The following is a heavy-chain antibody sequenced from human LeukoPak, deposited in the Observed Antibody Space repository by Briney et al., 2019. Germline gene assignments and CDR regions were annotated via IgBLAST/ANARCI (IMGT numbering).Heavy chain of an antibody. D-gene: IGHD3-10*01. CDR3: ARMGGSGSYYSSDQVDY. V-gene: IGHV4-61*02. CDR2: IYTSGST. J-gene: IGHJ4*02. Sequence: PSETLSLTCTVSGGSISSGSYYWSWIRQPAGKGLEWIGRIYTSGSTNYNPSLKSRVTMSVDTSKNQFSLKLSSVTAADTAVYYCARMGGSGSYYSSDQVDYWGQGTLVTVSS. CDR1: GGSISSGSYY.